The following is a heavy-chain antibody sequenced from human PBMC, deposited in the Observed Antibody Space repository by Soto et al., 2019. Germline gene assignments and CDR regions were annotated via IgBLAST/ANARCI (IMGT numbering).Heavy chain of an antibody. Sequence: GASLKLSCAASGFTFSDYFMSWIRQAPEKGLEWLSYITSGGTTIFYADSVKGRFTISRDDAKNSLYLQMNNLRAEDTAVYYCATVFRSSYFDKWGQGTQVTVPQ. J-gene: IGHJ4*02. CDR1: GFTFSDYF. CDR2: ITSGGTTI. CDR3: ATVFRSSYFDK. D-gene: IGHD2-21*01. V-gene: IGHV3-11*01.